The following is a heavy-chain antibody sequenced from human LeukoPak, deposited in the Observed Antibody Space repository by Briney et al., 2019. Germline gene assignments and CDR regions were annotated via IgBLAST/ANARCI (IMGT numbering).Heavy chain of an antibody. J-gene: IGHJ4*02. CDR2: IYSGGST. Sequence: AETLSLTCTVSVDSICSYYWSWIRQPPGEGVGCVGYIYSGGSTNYNPSLKSRVTISVDTSKIQFSLKLSTVTAADTAMYYCARRAYSSGWYYFDYWGQGTLVTVSS. CDR3: ARRAYSSGWYYFDY. D-gene: IGHD6-19*01. CDR1: VDSICSYY. V-gene: IGHV4-59*01.